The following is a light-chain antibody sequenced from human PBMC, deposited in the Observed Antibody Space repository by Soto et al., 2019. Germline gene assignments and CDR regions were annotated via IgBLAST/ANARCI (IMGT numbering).Light chain of an antibody. CDR2: GAS. J-gene: IGKJ5*01. CDR3: QQYGGSPIT. CDR1: QSVTTR. V-gene: IGKV3-20*01. Sequence: MVWTESPLALSLSPGEIFTLAFRASQSVTTRLAWYQHKPGQAPTLLMSGASNRASGVPVRFSGSGSGTDFTLTITRLEPEDFALYYCQQYGGSPITFGLGTRLEIK.